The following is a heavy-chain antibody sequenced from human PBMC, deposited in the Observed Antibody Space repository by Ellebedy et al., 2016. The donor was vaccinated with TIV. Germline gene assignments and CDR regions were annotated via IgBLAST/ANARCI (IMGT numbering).Heavy chain of an antibody. D-gene: IGHD1-26*01. CDR2: ISYNGRST. V-gene: IGHV3-23*01. J-gene: IGHJ5*02. CDR1: GFTFNTDA. Sequence: GGSLRLSXAASGFTFNTDAMTWVRQAPGKGLEWVSGISYNGRSTHYADSVKGRFTIFRENSKNTLYLQMNSLRPEDTAVYYCAKVVTVGAPGGWFDPWGQGTLVTVSS. CDR3: AKVVTVGAPGGWFDP.